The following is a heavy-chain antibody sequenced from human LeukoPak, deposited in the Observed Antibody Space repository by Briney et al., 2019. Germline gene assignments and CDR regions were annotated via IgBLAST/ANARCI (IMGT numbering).Heavy chain of an antibody. D-gene: IGHD5-18*01. Sequence: PSETLSLTCSVSGAPVTSYYWNWIRQSPGKGLEWIGYMYHTGTSDYNPSLQSRITTSLDTPNNKVSLTLSSVTAADTAVYYCATTRGYSTNDAFDIWGQGTRVTVSS. J-gene: IGHJ3*02. CDR2: MYHTGTS. V-gene: IGHV4-59*02. CDR1: GAPVTSYY. CDR3: ATTRGYSTNDAFDI.